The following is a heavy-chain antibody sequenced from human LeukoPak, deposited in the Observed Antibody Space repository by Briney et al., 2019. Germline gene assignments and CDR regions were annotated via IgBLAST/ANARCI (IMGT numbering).Heavy chain of an antibody. J-gene: IGHJ4*01. CDR1: GFILSDYN. CDR2: ISFSGTYI. CDR3: ARDLSATARAYDY. D-gene: IGHD1-26*01. Sequence: GGSLRLSCAASGFILSDYNMNWVRQATGKGLEWVSFISFSGTYITYADSLKGRFTIYRDNAKNALYLQMNSLRAKDTCVYYCARDLSATARAYDYWGHGTLVTVSS. V-gene: IGHV3-21*01.